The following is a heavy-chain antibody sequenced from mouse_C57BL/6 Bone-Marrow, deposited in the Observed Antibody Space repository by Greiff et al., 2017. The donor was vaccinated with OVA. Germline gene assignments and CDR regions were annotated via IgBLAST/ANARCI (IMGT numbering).Heavy chain of an antibody. CDR3: ARGGYSNYLAWFAY. CDR2: IYPYNGVS. D-gene: IGHD2-5*01. V-gene: IGHV1-31*01. CDR1: GYSFTGYY. J-gene: IGHJ3*01. Sequence: EVQRVESGPELVKPGASVKISRKASGYSFTGYYMHWVKQSHGNILDWIGYIYPYNGVSSYNQKFKGKATLTVDKSSSTAYMELRSLTSEDSAVYYCARGGYSNYLAWFAYWGQGTLVTVSA.